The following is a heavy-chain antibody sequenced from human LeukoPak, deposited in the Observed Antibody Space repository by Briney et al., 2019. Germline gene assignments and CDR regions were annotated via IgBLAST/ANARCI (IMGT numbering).Heavy chain of an antibody. J-gene: IGHJ5*02. CDR1: GGSISSSSYY. Sequence: SETLSLTCAVSGGSISSSSYYWGWIRQPPGKGLVWIGSIYYTGSTYYNPSLKSRVTISVDTSKNQFSLKLSPVTAADTAVYYCARDSDDYGNNWFDPWGQGTLVTVSS. D-gene: IGHD4-17*01. V-gene: IGHV4-39*07. CDR3: ARDSDDYGNNWFDP. CDR2: IYYTGST.